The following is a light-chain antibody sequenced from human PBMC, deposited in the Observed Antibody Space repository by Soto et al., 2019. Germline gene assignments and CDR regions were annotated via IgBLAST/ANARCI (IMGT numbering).Light chain of an antibody. CDR2: GAS. V-gene: IGKV3-20*01. CDR1: QSVSSSY. J-gene: IGKJ3*01. Sequence: EIVLTQSPGTLSLSPGERATLSCRASQSVSSSYLAWYQHKPGQAPRLLIYGASTRATGIPDRFSGSGSGTDFTLTISRLEPEDFAVYFCQQFGSPFPFGPGTKVDLK. CDR3: QQFGSPFP.